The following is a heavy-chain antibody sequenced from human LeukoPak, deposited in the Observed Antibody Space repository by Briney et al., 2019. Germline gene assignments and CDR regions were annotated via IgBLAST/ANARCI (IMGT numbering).Heavy chain of an antibody. CDR1: RFTFSSYS. CDR3: AELGITMIGGV. J-gene: IGHJ6*04. D-gene: IGHD3-10*02. Sequence: GGSLRLSCAASRFTFSSYSMNWVRQAPGKGLEWLSYINSNGRTTYYADSVKGRFTVSRDNAKNSLFLQMNSLRAEDTAVYYCAELGITMIGGVWGKGTTVTISS. CDR2: INSNGRTT. V-gene: IGHV3-48*01.